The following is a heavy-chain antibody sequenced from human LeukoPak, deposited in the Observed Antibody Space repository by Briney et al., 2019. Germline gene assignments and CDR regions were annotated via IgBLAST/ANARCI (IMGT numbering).Heavy chain of an antibody. CDR1: GFTFISYS. Sequence: GGSLRLSCAASGFTFISYSMNWVRQAPGKGLEWVSSITSSSTYIYYADSMKGRFTISRDNAKNSVYLQMSSLRDEDTAVYYCAELGITMIGGVWGKGTTVTISS. CDR2: ITSSSTYI. J-gene: IGHJ6*04. CDR3: AELGITMIGGV. D-gene: IGHD3-10*02. V-gene: IGHV3-21*01.